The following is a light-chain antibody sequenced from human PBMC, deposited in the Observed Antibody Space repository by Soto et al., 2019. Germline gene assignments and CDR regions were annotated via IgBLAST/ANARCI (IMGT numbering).Light chain of an antibody. Sequence: EIVLTQSPGTLSLSTGERATLSCRASQRVGSNSLAWYQQIPGQAPRLLLYGASTRATGFPARFSGSGSGTDFTLHISSLQSEDLAIYYGLQYNNWPHAYTFGPGTKVDIK. CDR1: QRVGSN. V-gene: IGKV3-15*01. CDR3: LQYNNWPHAYT. CDR2: GAS. J-gene: IGKJ3*01.